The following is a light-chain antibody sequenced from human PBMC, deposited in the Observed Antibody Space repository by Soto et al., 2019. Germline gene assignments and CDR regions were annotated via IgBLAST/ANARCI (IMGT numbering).Light chain of an antibody. CDR1: QNIRGNE. J-gene: IGKJ1*01. V-gene: IGKV3-20*01. CDR3: QDYGTSAPWA. Sequence: EVVLTQSPGTLSLSPGERATLSCRASQNIRGNELAWYQQKPGQAPRLLIYRGPSRATGIPDRFTGRGSGTEFTLTISRLEPEDVAVYYCQDYGTSAPWAFGQGTKVEIK. CDR2: RGP.